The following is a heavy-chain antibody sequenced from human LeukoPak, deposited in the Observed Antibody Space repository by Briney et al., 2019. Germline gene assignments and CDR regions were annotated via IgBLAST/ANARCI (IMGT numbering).Heavy chain of an antibody. CDR1: GYTFTSYD. CDR3: ARADPGAAAAP. Sequence: ASVTASCKASGYTFTSYDINWVRQATGQGLEWMGWMNPNSGNTGYAQKFQGRVTMTRNTSISTAYMELSSLRSEDTAVYYCARADPGAAAAPWGQGTLVTVSS. J-gene: IGHJ5*02. CDR2: MNPNSGNT. V-gene: IGHV1-8*01. D-gene: IGHD6-13*01.